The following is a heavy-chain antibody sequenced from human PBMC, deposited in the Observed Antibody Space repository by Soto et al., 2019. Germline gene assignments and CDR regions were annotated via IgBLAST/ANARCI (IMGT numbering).Heavy chain of an antibody. CDR3: VRDWSTFWGMDV. CDR2: IKQDGSEK. Sequence: PGGSLRLSCAASGFTFSTYWMNWVRQAPGKGLEWVANIKQDGSEKYYVDSVKGRFAISRDNAKGSLFLQMNNLRAEDTAVYYCVRDWSTFWGMDVWGQGTTVTVSS. CDR1: GFTFSTYW. V-gene: IGHV3-7*01. J-gene: IGHJ6*02.